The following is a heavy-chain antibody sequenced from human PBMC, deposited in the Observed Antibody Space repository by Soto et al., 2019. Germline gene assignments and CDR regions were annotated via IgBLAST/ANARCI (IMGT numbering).Heavy chain of an antibody. CDR1: GFTFSSYA. CDR3: AREVIWVTMVRGVIPY. J-gene: IGHJ4*02. D-gene: IGHD3-10*01. V-gene: IGHV3-30-3*01. Sequence: HPGGSLRLSCAASGFTFSSYAMHWVRQAPGKGLEWVAVISYDGSNKYYADSVKGRFTISRDNSKNTLYLQMNSLRAEDTAVYYCAREVIWVTMVRGVIPYWGQGTLVTVSS. CDR2: ISYDGSNK.